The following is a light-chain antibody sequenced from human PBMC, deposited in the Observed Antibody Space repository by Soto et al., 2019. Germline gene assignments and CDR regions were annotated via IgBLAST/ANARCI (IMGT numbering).Light chain of an antibody. CDR3: QQSYRTPYT. J-gene: IGKJ2*01. CDR1: QSISSY. CDR2: AAS. Sequence: DIQMTQSPSSLSASVGDRVTITCRASQSISSYLNWYQQKPGKAPKLLIYAASSLQSGVPSRFSGSGSGTDFTLTISSLQTEDFATYCCQQSYRTPYTFGQGTKLEIK. V-gene: IGKV1-39*01.